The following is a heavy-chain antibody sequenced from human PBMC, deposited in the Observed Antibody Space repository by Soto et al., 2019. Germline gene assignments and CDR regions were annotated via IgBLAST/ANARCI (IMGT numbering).Heavy chain of an antibody. CDR2: IYSGGST. CDR3: ARWGWLQTDAFDI. J-gene: IGHJ3*02. Sequence: GGSLRLSCAASGFTVSINYMSWVRQAPGKGLEWVSVIYSGGSTYYADSVKGRFTISRHNSKNTLYLQMNSLRAEDTAVYYCARWGWLQTDAFDIWGQGTMVTVSS. V-gene: IGHV3-53*04. D-gene: IGHD5-12*01. CDR1: GFTVSINY.